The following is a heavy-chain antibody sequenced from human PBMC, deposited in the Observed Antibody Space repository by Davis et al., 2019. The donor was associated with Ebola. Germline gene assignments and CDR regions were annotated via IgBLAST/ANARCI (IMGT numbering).Heavy chain of an antibody. CDR3: GRNGYSSGWYSLDY. Sequence: MPSETLSLTCTVSGGSISSSSYYWGWIRQPPGKGLEWIGSIYYSGSTYYNPSLKSRVTISVDTSKSQFSLKLNSVTAADTAVYYCGRNGYSSGWYSLDYWGQGTLVTVSS. V-gene: IGHV4-39*01. CDR2: IYYSGST. D-gene: IGHD6-19*01. J-gene: IGHJ4*02. CDR1: GGSISSSSYY.